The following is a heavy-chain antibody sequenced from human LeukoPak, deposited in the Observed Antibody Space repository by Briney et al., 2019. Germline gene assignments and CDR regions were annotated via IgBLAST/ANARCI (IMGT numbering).Heavy chain of an antibody. Sequence: SETLSLTCAVSGGSISSGYWWSWVRQPPGKGMEWIGEIFHSGSTKYNPSLKSRVSISVDKSKNQFSLRLNSVTRADTAVYYCARYGYERGDDTDYMDVWGKGTTVTVSS. CDR3: ARYGYERGDDTDYMDV. CDR1: GGSISSGYW. J-gene: IGHJ6*03. CDR2: IFHSGST. D-gene: IGHD2-2*03. V-gene: IGHV4-4*02.